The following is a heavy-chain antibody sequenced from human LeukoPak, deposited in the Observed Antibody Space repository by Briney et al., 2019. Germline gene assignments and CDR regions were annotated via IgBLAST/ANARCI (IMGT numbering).Heavy chain of an antibody. CDR2: IYYSGST. CDR3: ARDRGPPTMVRENWFDP. Sequence: SETLSLTCTVSGGSISSSSYYWGWIRQPPGKGLEWIGSIYYSGSTYYNPSLKSRVTISVDTSKNQFSLKLSSVTAADTAVYYCARDRGPPTMVRENWFDPWGQGTLVTVSS. D-gene: IGHD3-10*01. J-gene: IGHJ5*02. V-gene: IGHV4-39*07. CDR1: GGSISSSSYY.